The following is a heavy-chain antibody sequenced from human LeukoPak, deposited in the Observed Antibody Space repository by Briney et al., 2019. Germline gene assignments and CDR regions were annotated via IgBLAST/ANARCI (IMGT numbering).Heavy chain of an antibody. V-gene: IGHV3-23*01. Sequence: GGSLRLSCAASGFTFSNYAMTWVRQAPGKGLEWVSGISASGGTTYYADSVRGRFTISRDNSKNTLFLQMNSLRAEDTAVYYCAKRPRDSTGYYLGSFDFWGLGTMVTVSS. D-gene: IGHD3-22*01. CDR3: AKRPRDSTGYYLGSFDF. J-gene: IGHJ3*01. CDR2: ISASGGTT. CDR1: GFTFSNYA.